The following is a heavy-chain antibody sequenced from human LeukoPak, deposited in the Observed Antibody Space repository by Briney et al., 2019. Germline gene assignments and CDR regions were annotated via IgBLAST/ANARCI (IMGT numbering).Heavy chain of an antibody. V-gene: IGHV1-8*01. CDR3: ARGLSLPPYDSSGYSLGY. Sequence: ASVKVSCKASGYTFTSYDINWVRQATGQGLEWMGWMNPNSGNTGYAQKFQGRVTMIRNTSISTAYMELSSLRSEDTAVYYCARGLSLPPYDSSGYSLGYWGQGTLVTVSS. J-gene: IGHJ4*02. CDR2: MNPNSGNT. CDR1: GYTFTSYD. D-gene: IGHD3-22*01.